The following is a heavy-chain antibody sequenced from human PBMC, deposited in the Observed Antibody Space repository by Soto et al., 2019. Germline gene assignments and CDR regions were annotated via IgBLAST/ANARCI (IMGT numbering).Heavy chain of an antibody. Sequence: EVQLVESGGGLLQPGGSLRLSCAVSGSTFSNDWMHWVRQAPGKGLVWVSHINSDGSSTNYADFVKGRFTIARDNAKNTVYLQMNSLRAEDTAVYYCARDRSSSIDVWGQGTTVTVYS. V-gene: IGHV3-74*01. CDR2: INSDGSST. CDR3: ARDRSSSIDV. J-gene: IGHJ6*02. CDR1: GSTFSNDW.